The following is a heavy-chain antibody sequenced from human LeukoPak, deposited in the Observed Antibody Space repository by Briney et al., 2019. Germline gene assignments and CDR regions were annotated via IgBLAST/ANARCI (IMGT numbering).Heavy chain of an antibody. J-gene: IGHJ4*02. Sequence: SETLSLTCAVYGGSFSGYYWSWIRQPPGKGLEWVGEINHSGSTNYNPSLESRVTISVDTSKNQFSLKLSSVTAADTAVYYCARVGPIHDYDSSGYHDYWGQGALVTVSS. CDR1: GGSFSGYY. CDR2: INHSGST. D-gene: IGHD3-22*01. V-gene: IGHV4-34*01. CDR3: ARVGPIHDYDSSGYHDY.